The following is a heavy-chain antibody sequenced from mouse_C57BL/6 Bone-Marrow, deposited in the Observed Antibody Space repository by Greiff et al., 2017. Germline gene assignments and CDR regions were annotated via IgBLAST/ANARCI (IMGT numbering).Heavy chain of an antibody. D-gene: IGHD1-1*01. CDR3: AARTFITTVVATNY. CDR2: IDPEDGET. CDR1: GFNIKDYY. V-gene: IGHV14-2*01. Sequence: EVQLQQSGAELVKPGASVKLSCTASGFNIKDYYMHWVKQRTEQGLEWIGRIDPEDGETKYAPKFPGKATITADTSSNTAYLQLSSLTSEDTAVYYCAARTFITTVVATNYWGQGTTLTVSS. J-gene: IGHJ2*01.